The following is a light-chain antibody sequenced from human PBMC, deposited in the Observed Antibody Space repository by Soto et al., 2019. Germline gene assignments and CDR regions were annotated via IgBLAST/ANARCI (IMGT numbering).Light chain of an antibody. CDR1: SSDVGGYNY. J-gene: IGLJ1*01. CDR3: TSKTSSITYV. CDR2: EVS. V-gene: IGLV2-14*01. Sequence: QSALTQPATVSGSPGQPITISCTGTSSDVGGYNYVSWYQQHPGKAPKLMIYEVSNRPSGVSNRFSGSKSGNTASLTISGLQAEDEADYYCTSKTSSITYVVGTGTKVTVL.